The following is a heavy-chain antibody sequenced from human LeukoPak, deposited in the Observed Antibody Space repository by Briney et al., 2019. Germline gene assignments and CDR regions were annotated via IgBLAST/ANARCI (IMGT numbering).Heavy chain of an antibody. V-gene: IGHV3-9*01. Sequence: QAGGSLRLSCAASGFIFYDYAMHWVRQAPGKGLEWVSGISWNSGSIVYADSVKGRFTISRDNAKNSLYLQMNSLRAEDTALYYCAKEVYSYGSGGFDYWGQGTLVTVSS. CDR2: ISWNSGSI. J-gene: IGHJ4*02. D-gene: IGHD5-18*01. CDR3: AKEVYSYGSGGFDY. CDR1: GFIFYDYA.